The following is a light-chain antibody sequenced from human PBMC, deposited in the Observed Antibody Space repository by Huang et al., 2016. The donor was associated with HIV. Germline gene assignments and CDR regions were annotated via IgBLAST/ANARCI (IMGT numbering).Light chain of an antibody. V-gene: IGKV2-30*01. CDR1: QGLVYSDGDTY. CDR3: MQGIHMPCT. J-gene: IGKJ2*02. Sequence: DVVLTQSPLSLPVTVGQPASISCRSGQGLVYSDGDTYLNWFQPRPGQSPRRLIYKVSNRDSGVPDRFSGSGSGTNFTLKISRVEADDVGVYYCMQGIHMPCTFGQGTKLEIK. CDR2: KVS.